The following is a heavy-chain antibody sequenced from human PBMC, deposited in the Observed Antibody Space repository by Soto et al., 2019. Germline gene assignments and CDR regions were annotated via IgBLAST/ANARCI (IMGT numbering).Heavy chain of an antibody. CDR1: GSTFSNYA. CDR3: AKESKNWNYVEY. J-gene: IGHJ4*02. Sequence: GSLRLSCVASGSTFSNYAMSWVRQAPGKGLEWVSAISGSGGSTYYADSVKGRFTISRDNSKNTLYLQMNSLRVEDTAVYYCAKESKNWNYVEYWGQGTLVTVSS. D-gene: IGHD1-1*01. V-gene: IGHV3-23*01. CDR2: ISGSGGST.